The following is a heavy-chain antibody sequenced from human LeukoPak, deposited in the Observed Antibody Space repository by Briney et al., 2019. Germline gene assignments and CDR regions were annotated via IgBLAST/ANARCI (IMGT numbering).Heavy chain of an antibody. CDR1: GYTFTSYY. J-gene: IGHJ4*02. Sequence: ASVNVSCKASGYTFTSYYVHWVRQAPGQGLEWMGMINPSTSSTSYAQKFQGRVTMTRDTSTSTVYMELSSPRSEDTAVYYCARDQHYQLPFDYWGRGTLVTVSS. V-gene: IGHV1-46*01. CDR2: INPSTSST. D-gene: IGHD2-2*01. CDR3: ARDQHYQLPFDY.